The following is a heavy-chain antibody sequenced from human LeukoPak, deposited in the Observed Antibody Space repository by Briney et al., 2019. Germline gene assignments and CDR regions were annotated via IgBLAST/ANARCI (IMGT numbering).Heavy chain of an antibody. D-gene: IGHD1-26*01. CDR2: FDYRGTT. CDR1: GVSIRSTNYY. J-gene: IGHJ4*02. V-gene: IGHV4-39*02. Sequence: SETPSLTCSVSGVSIRSTNYYWGWIRQPPGEGLEWIGTFDYRGTTYYNPSLKSRVSIFADTTKNDFSLKLSSVTAADTAVYYCATGDLDYWGQGTLVTVSS. CDR3: ATGDLDY.